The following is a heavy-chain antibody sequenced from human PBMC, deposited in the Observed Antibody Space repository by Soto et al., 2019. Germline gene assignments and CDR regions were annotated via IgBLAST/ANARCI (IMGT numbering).Heavy chain of an antibody. CDR3: VREYSGYGNPHYYYYGMDV. CDR1: GYTFTSYG. Sequence: ASVKVSCKASGYTFTSYGISWVRQAPGQGLEWMGWISAYNGNTNYAQKLQGRVTMTTDTSTSTAYMELRSLRSDDTAVYYCVREYSGYGNPHYYYYGMDVWGQGTTVTVSS. CDR2: ISAYNGNT. D-gene: IGHD5-12*01. J-gene: IGHJ6*02. V-gene: IGHV1-18*01.